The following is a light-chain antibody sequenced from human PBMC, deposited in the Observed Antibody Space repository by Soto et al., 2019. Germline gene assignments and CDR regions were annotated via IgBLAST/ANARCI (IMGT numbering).Light chain of an antibody. V-gene: IGKV3-15*01. CDR1: QPVSRN. CDR2: GAS. CDR3: QQYHNWPYT. Sequence: EIVMTQSPASLSVSPGERATLSCRASQPVSRNFAWYRQRPGQAPTLLIYGASTRATDIPDRFSGSGSGTEFTLTISSLQSEDFAVYYCQQYHNWPYTFGQGTKLEIK. J-gene: IGKJ2*01.